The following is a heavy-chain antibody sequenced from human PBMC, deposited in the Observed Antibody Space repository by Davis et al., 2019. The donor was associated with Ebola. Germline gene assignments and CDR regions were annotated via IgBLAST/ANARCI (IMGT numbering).Heavy chain of an antibody. Sequence: PGGSLRLSCAASGFTFEDFDMSWVRQAPGKGLEWASHINWSGDKSHYADSAKGRFTISRDNAKNSLYLQMNSLRADDTAFYYCAKVPYCGGDCFDPYFHSWGQGTLVTVSS. CDR1: GFTFEDFD. CDR3: AKVPYCGGDCFDPYFHS. D-gene: IGHD2-21*01. CDR2: INWSGDKS. V-gene: IGHV3-20*04. J-gene: IGHJ4*02.